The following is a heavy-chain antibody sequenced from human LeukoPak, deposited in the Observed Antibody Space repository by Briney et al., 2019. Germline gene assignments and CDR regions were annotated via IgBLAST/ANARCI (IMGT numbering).Heavy chain of an antibody. D-gene: IGHD5-18*01. CDR1: GFTFSSYA. CDR2: ISGSGGRT. Sequence: GGSLRLSCAASGFTFSSYAMSWVRQAPGKGLEWVSAISGSGGRTYYADSVKGRFTISRDKSKNTLYLQMNSLRAEDTAVYYCAKDDRIQTRRYSYNYWGQGTLVTVSS. J-gene: IGHJ4*02. CDR3: AKDDRIQTRRYSYNY. V-gene: IGHV3-23*01.